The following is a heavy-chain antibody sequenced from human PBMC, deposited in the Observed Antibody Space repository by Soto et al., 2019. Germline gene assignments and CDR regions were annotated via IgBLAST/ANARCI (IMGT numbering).Heavy chain of an antibody. J-gene: IGHJ4*02. CDR1: GITFRNYA. Sequence: GGSLRLSCAASGITFRNYAMSWVRQAPGKGLEWVSSISGSGGSTYYADSVKGWFTISRDNSKNTLYLQMNSLRAEDTAVYYCAKDPEWELPKYYFDYWGQGTLVTVSS. V-gene: IGHV3-23*01. CDR2: ISGSGGST. CDR3: AKDPEWELPKYYFDY. D-gene: IGHD1-26*01.